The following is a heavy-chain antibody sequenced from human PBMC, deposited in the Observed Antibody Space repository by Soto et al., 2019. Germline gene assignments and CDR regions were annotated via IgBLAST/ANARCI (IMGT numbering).Heavy chain of an antibody. Sequence: EVQLLESGGGLVQPGGSLRLSCAASGFTFSSYAMSWVRQAPGKGLEWVSAISGSGGSTYYADSVKGRFTISSDNSQIPLYLQMDSLRAEDMAVYYCAIGRGYSRSPSCDVGSDYWGQGTLVTVSS. CDR1: GFTFSSYA. CDR2: ISGSGGST. CDR3: AIGRGYSRSPSCDVGSDY. J-gene: IGHJ4*02. D-gene: IGHD2-2*03. V-gene: IGHV3-23*01.